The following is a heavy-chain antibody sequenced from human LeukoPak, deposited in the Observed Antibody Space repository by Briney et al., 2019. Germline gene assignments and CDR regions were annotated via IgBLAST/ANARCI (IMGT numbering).Heavy chain of an antibody. V-gene: IGHV4-39*01. CDR3: ALRYFDRDY. CDR1: GGSISSNNYY. Sequence: SQTLSLTCTVSGGSISSNNYYWVWIRQPPGKGLEWVGSIYYSGSTYYNPSLKSRVTISADTSKNQFSLKLSSVTAADTAVYYCALRYFDRDYWGQGTLVTVSS. CDR2: IYYSGST. D-gene: IGHD3-9*01. J-gene: IGHJ4*02.